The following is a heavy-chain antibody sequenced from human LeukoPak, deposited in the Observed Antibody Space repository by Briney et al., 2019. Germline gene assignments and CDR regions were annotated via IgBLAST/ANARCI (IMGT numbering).Heavy chain of an antibody. CDR1: GDSISGISFY. CDR3: ARYYDRSGYWSTPHFDY. Sequence: SETLSLTCTVSGDSISGISFYWSWLRQPPGKGLQYIAYIQYSESTNYNPSLKSRVTISVDTSKNQFSLKLSSVTAADTAVYYCARYYDRSGYWSTPHFDYWGQGTLVTVSS. CDR2: IQYSEST. J-gene: IGHJ4*02. V-gene: IGHV4-61*01. D-gene: IGHD3-22*01.